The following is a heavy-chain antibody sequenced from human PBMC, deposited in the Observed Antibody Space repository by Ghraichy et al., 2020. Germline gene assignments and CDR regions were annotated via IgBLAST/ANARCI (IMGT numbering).Heavy chain of an antibody. CDR1: GFTFSDYY. D-gene: IGHD3-16*02. CDR2: ISSSGSTI. CDR3: ARGLYDYIWGSYRYTNDVFDI. J-gene: IGHJ3*02. Sequence: GALRLSCAASGFTFSDYYMSWIRQAPGKGLEWVSHISSSGSTIYYADSVKGRFTISRDNAKNSLYLQMNSLRAEDTAVYYCARGLYDYIWGSYRYTNDVFDIWGQGTMVTVSS. V-gene: IGHV3-11*01.